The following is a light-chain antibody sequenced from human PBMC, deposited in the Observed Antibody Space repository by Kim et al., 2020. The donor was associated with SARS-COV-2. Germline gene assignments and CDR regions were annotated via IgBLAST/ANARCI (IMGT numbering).Light chain of an antibody. CDR1: QSVSTSF. J-gene: IGKJ2*01. CDR3: QQYSSSAT. CDR2: GAS. Sequence: CLSPGERATLSGGASQSVSTSFFASYQQKSGQAPRLLIYGASIRATGIPDRFSGSGSGTDFTLTISRLGPEDFAVYYCQQYSSSATFGQGTKLEI. V-gene: IGKV3-20*01.